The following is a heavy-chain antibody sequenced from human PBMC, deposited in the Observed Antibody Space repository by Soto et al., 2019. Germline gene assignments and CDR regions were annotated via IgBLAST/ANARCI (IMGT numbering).Heavy chain of an antibody. CDR3: GRVRGTQLRGWFDP. D-gene: IGHD2-2*01. CDR1: GGSISSGGYY. Sequence: SETLSLTCTVSGGSISSGGYYWSWIRQHPGKGLEWIGYIYYSGSTYYNPSLKSRVTISVDTSKNQFSLKLSSVTAADTAVYYWGRVRGTQLRGWFDPGGQETLVTVSS. V-gene: IGHV4-31*03. CDR2: IYYSGST. J-gene: IGHJ5*02.